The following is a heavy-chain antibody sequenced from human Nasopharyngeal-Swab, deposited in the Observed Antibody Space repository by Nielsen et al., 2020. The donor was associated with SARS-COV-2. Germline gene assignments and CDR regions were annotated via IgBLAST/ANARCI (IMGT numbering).Heavy chain of an antibody. V-gene: IGHV3-21*06. CDR2: ITTSSSYI. Sequence: GGSLRLSCKASGFPFSSYGMHWVRQAPGKGLEWVSSITTSSSYIYYADSVKGRFTIFRDNAKNSLYLQMNSLRAEDTAVYYCARDQNGYWGQGILVTVSS. D-gene: IGHD2-8*01. J-gene: IGHJ4*02. CDR1: GFPFSSYG. CDR3: ARDQNGY.